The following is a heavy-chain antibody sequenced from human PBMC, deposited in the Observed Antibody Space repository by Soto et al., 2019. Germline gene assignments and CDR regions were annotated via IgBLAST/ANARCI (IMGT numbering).Heavy chain of an antibody. CDR3: ARPDTSGWYKGYYGLNV. CDR2: IDPSDSYT. CDR1: GYSFSSYL. D-gene: IGHD6-19*01. V-gene: IGHV5-10-1*01. Sequence: HGESLKISCKGSGYSFSSYLITWVRQMPGKGLEWMGRIDPSDSYTNYSPSFQGHVTFSADKSISTAYLQWSSLKASDTATYYCARPDTSGWYKGYYGLNVWGQGTTVTVSS. J-gene: IGHJ6*02.